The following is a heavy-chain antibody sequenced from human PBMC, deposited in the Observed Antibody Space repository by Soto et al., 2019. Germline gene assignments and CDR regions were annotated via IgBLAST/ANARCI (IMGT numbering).Heavy chain of an antibody. Sequence: RASVKVSCKASGYTFSSYYIHWVRQAPGQGLEWMGKINPNDGYTTNALNFQGRVTMTRDTSTSTAYMELNSLRSEDTAVYYCARDHRTLRLYGMDVWGQGTTVTVSS. CDR2: INPNDGYT. CDR1: GYTFSSYY. V-gene: IGHV1-46*01. J-gene: IGHJ6*02. D-gene: IGHD2-21*02. CDR3: ARDHRTLRLYGMDV.